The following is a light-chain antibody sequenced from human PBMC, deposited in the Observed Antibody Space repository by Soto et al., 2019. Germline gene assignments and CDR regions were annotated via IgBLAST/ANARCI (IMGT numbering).Light chain of an antibody. J-gene: IGLJ2*01. CDR1: SSDVGGYKY. CDR2: DVT. CDR3: SSYRSSTTPGVV. Sequence: QSVLTQPASVSGSPGQSITISCTGTSSDVGGYKYVSWYQQHPGKAPKLMIYDVTNRPSGFSSRFSGSKSANTASLTISGLQAEDEADYYCSSYRSSTTPGVVFGGGTKLTVL. V-gene: IGLV2-14*01.